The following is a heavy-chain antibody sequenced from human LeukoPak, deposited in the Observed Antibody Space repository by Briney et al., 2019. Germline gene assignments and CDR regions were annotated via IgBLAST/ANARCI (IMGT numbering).Heavy chain of an antibody. D-gene: IGHD6-13*01. V-gene: IGHV4-34*01. J-gene: IGHJ2*01. CDR1: GGSFSGYY. CDR2: INHSGST. CDR3: ARVSSSWYQDWYFDL. Sequence: SETLSLTCAVYGGSFSGYYWSWIRQPPGKGLEWIGEINHSGSTNYNPSLKSRVTMPVDMSKNQFSLKLSSMIAADTAVYYCARVSSSWYQDWYFDLWGRGTLVTVPS.